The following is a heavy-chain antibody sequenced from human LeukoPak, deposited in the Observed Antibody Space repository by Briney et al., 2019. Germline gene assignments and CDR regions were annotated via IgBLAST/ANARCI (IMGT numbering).Heavy chain of an antibody. CDR2: INSDGINT. Sequence: GGSLRLSCAASGFTFSNYWMHWVRQAPGKGLVWVSRINSDGINTSYADSVKGRFTISRDNAKNTLNLQMNSLGAEDTAVYYCAELGITMIGGVWGKGTTVTISS. J-gene: IGHJ6*04. D-gene: IGHD3-10*02. CDR1: GFTFSNYW. V-gene: IGHV3-74*01. CDR3: AELGITMIGGV.